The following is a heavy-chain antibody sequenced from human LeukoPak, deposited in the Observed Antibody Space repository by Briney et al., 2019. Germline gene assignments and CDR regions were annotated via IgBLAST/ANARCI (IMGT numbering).Heavy chain of an antibody. J-gene: IGHJ4*02. D-gene: IGHD2-2*01. V-gene: IGHV4-34*01. Sequence: NSSETLSLTCTVSGGSISSYYWSWIRQPPGKGLEWIGEINHSGSTNYNPSLKSRVTISVDTSKNQFSLKLSSVTAADTAVYYCASRGRVVVPAAISYFDYWGQGTLVTVSS. CDR3: ASRGRVVVPAAISYFDY. CDR1: GGSISSYY. CDR2: INHSGST.